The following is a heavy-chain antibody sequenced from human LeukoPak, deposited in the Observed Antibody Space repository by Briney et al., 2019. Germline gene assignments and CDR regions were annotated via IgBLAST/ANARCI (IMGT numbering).Heavy chain of an antibody. CDR1: GFTFSNAW. CDR3: TTDRSITMVRGVIRPADY. Sequence: PGGSLRLSCAASGFTFSNAWMSWVRQAPGKGLEWVGRIKSKTDGGTTDYAAPVKGRFTISRDDSKNTLYLQMNSLKTEDTAVYYCTTDRSITMVRGVIRPADYWGQGTLVTASS. J-gene: IGHJ4*02. CDR2: IKSKTDGGTT. D-gene: IGHD3-10*01. V-gene: IGHV3-15*01.